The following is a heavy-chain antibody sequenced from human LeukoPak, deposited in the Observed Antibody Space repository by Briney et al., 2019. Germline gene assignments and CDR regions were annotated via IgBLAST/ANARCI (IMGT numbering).Heavy chain of an antibody. V-gene: IGHV1-46*01. CDR2: INPSGGST. Sequence: ASVKVSCKASGYTFTSYYMHWVRQAPGQGLEWMGIINPSGGSTSYAQKFQGRVTMTRDTSTSTVYMELSSLRSEDTAVYYCARDVAGSGIAVAGTVADYWGQGTLVIVSS. CDR3: ARDVAGSGIAVAGTVADY. D-gene: IGHD6-19*01. J-gene: IGHJ4*02. CDR1: GYTFTSYY.